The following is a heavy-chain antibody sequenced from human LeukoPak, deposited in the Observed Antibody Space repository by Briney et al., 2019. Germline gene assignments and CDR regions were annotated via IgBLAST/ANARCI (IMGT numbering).Heavy chain of an antibody. V-gene: IGHV1-2*02. CDR1: GYTFTGYY. D-gene: IGHD2-15*01. CDR3: ARAQTVVAATPGGY. J-gene: IGHJ4*02. CDR2: INPNSGGT. Sequence: ASVKVSCKASGYTFTGYYMHWVRQAPGQGLERMGWINPNSGGTNFAQKFQGRVTMTRDTSISTAYMELSTLRSDDTAVYYCARAQTVVAATPGGYWGQGTLVTVSS.